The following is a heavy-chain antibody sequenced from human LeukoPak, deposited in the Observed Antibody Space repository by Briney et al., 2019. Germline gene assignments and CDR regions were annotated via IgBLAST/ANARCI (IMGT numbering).Heavy chain of an antibody. CDR3: AKDLDLRSYYYDTSADAAFDI. Sequence: PGGSLRLSCAASGFTFSSYAMRWVRQAPGKGLEWVSAISGSGGSTYYADSVKGRFTISRDNSKNTLYLQMNSLRAEDTAVYYCAKDLDLRSYYYDTSADAAFDIWGQGTMVTVSS. D-gene: IGHD3-22*01. CDR2: ISGSGGST. V-gene: IGHV3-23*01. J-gene: IGHJ3*02. CDR1: GFTFSSYA.